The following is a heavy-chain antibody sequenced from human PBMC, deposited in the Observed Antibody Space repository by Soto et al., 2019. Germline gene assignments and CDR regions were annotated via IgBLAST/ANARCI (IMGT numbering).Heavy chain of an antibody. Sequence: GGSLRLSCAASGFIFSSYAMSWVRQVPGKGLEWVSAISGRGDSTYYADSVRGRFTISRDNSKNMLSLRMNSLRAEDTAIYYCTKAPPSGIAARPGGVFDHWGQGTLVTVSS. CDR3: TKAPPSGIAARPGGVFDH. J-gene: IGHJ4*02. D-gene: IGHD6-6*01. CDR1: GFIFSSYA. CDR2: ISGRGDST. V-gene: IGHV3-23*01.